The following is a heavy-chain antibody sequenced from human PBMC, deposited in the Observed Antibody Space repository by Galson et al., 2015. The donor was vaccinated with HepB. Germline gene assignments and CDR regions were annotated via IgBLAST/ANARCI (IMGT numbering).Heavy chain of an antibody. CDR2: ISAYNGNT. D-gene: IGHD1-14*01. V-gene: IGHV1-18*01. J-gene: IGHJ4*02. Sequence: SVKVSCKASGFTFTRYGISWVRLAPGQGLEWMGWISAYNGNTNYAQKLQGRVTMTTDTSTSTAYMELRSLRSDDTAVYYCARSQGGTPSDYWGQGTLVTVSS. CDR3: ARSQGGTPSDY. CDR1: GFTFTRYG.